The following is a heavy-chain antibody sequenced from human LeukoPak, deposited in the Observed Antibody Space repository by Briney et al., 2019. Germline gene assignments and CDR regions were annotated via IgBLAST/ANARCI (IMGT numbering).Heavy chain of an antibody. CDR2: TNSDGTST. CDR1: GFSFSSDW. D-gene: IGHD1-26*01. J-gene: IGHJ4*02. Sequence: GGSLRLSCAASGFSFSSDWMHWVRQVPGEGLVWVSRTNSDGTSTAYADSVKGRFTISRDNAKNTLYLQMNSLRVEDTAVYYCGRALGSPLDYWGQGTLVTVSS. CDR3: GRALGSPLDY. V-gene: IGHV3-74*01.